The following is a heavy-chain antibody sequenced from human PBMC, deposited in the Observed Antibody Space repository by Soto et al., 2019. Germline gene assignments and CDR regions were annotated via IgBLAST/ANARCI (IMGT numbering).Heavy chain of an antibody. CDR3: ERGVYGSGNYYTGPSAFDI. Sequence: QVQLEQSGAEVKKPGSSVKVSCKASGGTLSDHGVAWLRQAPGQGLEWMGVTIPVFNTAKYAQKFQGRVTVTADKFTNIAYMELSSLRSEDTAFYFCERGVYGSGNYYTGPSAFDIWGQGTMVIVSS. V-gene: IGHV1-69*06. J-gene: IGHJ3*02. CDR1: GGTLSDHG. CDR2: TIPVFNTA. D-gene: IGHD3-10*01.